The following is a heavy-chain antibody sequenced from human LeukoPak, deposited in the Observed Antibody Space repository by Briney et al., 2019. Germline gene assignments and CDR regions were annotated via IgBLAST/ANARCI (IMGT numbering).Heavy chain of an antibody. V-gene: IGHV3-30*02. CDR3: AKVLYGSGSYLPLDY. J-gene: IGHJ4*02. CDR1: GFMFSSYG. Sequence: GGSLRLSCAASGFMFSSYGMHWVRQAPGKGLEWVSFIRYVGSNKYYPDSVKGRITISRDNSKNTLYLQMNSLRAEDTAVYYCAKVLYGSGSYLPLDYWGQGTLVTVSS. D-gene: IGHD3-10*01. CDR2: IRYVGSNK.